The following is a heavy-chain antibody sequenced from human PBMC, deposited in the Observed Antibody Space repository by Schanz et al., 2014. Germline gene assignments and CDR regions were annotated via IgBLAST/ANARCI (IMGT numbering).Heavy chain of an antibody. J-gene: IGHJ4*01. Sequence: QVQLQESGPGLVKPSETLILTCNVSAGSINSGPYSWSWVRQHPGKGLEWIGGIHHIGSTYHNPSRRSRLTMSLDTSRNHFSLRLTSVSAADTAVYYCARARGYNYGLFDYWGLGTLXTVSS. CDR1: AGSINSGPYS. D-gene: IGHD5-18*01. CDR2: IHHIGST. CDR3: ARARGYNYGLFDY. V-gene: IGHV4-31*03.